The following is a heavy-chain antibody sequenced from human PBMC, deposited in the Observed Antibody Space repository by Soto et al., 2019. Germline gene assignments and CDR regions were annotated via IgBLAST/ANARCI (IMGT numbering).Heavy chain of an antibody. V-gene: IGHV3-33*03. Sequence: QAQLVESGGGVVQPGTSLRLSCAASGFTISTHGMHWVRQAPGKGLEWLANIWYDGSNKFYAESVKGRFSISKDNSNNTLDLQMSXXXXXVTAVYYCAASTTWNFHFPYWGQVTQVTVSS. CDR2: IWYDGSNK. J-gene: IGHJ4*02. CDR3: AASTTWNFHFPY. D-gene: IGHD1-7*01. CDR1: GFTISTHG.